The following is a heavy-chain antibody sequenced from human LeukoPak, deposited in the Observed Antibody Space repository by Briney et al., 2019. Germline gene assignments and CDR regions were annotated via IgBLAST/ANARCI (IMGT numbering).Heavy chain of an antibody. CDR2: ISAYNGDT. CDR3: ARPSGARPHLWLDY. D-gene: IGHD5-18*01. Sequence: ASVKVSCKASGYSLTTYGISWVRQAPAQGLEWMGWISAYNGDTDFAQHLQGRGSMTIDASTNTAYMELRSLRSDDTAVYYCARPSGARPHLWLDYWGQGTLVTVSP. J-gene: IGHJ4*02. CDR1: GYSLTTYG. V-gene: IGHV1-18*01.